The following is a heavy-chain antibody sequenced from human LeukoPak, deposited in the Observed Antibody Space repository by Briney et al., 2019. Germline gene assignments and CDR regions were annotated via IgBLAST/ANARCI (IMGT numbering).Heavy chain of an antibody. CDR1: GGSISSYY. D-gene: IGHD3-22*01. V-gene: IGHV4-4*07. CDR2: IYTSGST. Sequence: SETLSLTCTVSGGSISSYYWSWIRQPAGKGLEWIGRIYTSGSTNYNPSLKSRVTMSVDTSKNQFSLKLSSVTAADTAVYYCAKTRRGSGYYFPIYYYYYWDVWGKGTRVTVSS. J-gene: IGHJ6*03. CDR3: AKTRRGSGYYFPIYYYYYWDV.